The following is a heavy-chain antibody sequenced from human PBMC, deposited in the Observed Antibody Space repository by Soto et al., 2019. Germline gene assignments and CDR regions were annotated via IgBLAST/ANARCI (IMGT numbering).Heavy chain of an antibody. V-gene: IGHV4-59*01. CDR1: SGSISSYY. J-gene: IGHJ4*02. D-gene: IGHD2-2*01. Sequence: SETLSLTCTVSSGSISSYYWNWIRQPPGKGLEWIGSIYYSGNTNYSPSLKSRVTISVDTSKKQFSLKLTSVTAADTAMYYCARGYCSSTSCYEFDYWGQGTLVIVSS. CDR2: IYYSGNT. CDR3: ARGYCSSTSCYEFDY.